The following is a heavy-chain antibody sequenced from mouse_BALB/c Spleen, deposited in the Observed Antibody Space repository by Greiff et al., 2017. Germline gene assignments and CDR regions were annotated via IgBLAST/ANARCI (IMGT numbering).Heavy chain of an antibody. CDR3: ARYGSSYYAMDY. CDR1: GYSITSDYA. D-gene: IGHD1-1*01. Sequence: EVQLQQSGPGLVKPSQSLSLTCTVTGYSITSDYAWNWIRQFPGNKLEWMGYISYSGSTSYNPSLKSRISITRDTSKNQFFLQLNSVTTEDTATYYCARYGSSYYAMDYWGQGTSVTVSS. CDR2: ISYSGST. V-gene: IGHV3-2*02. J-gene: IGHJ4*01.